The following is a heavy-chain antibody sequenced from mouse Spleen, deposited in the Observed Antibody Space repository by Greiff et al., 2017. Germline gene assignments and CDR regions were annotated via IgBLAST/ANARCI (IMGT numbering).Heavy chain of an antibody. CDR3: AWHYSSSSSYWYFDV. V-gene: IGHV3-3*01. J-gene: IGHJ1*01. CDR2: TFYSGIT. Sequence: EVQLQESGPSLVRPSQTLSLTCTVTGFSINGDCYCIWIRQLPGNKLEYIWYTFYSGITYYNPSLEGRTYITRDTSKNQFSLKLSSVTTEDTATYCCAWHYSSSSSYWYFDVGGAGTTVTVSS. D-gene: IGHD1-1*01. CDR1: GFSINGDCY.